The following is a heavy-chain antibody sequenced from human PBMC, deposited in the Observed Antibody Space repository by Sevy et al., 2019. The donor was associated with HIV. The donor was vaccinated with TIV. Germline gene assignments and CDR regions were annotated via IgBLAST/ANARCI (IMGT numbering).Heavy chain of an antibody. J-gene: IGHJ4*02. V-gene: IGHV1-3*04. Sequence: ASVKVSCKGSGYTFNNYIIYWVRQAPGQSLEWMGWVNTATGDTRRSPKFQGRVIITRDTSARTAYMGLNSLRSEDTAVYYCARDFCSGGSCYSACVYWGQGTLVTVSS. CDR3: ARDFCSGGSCYSACVY. D-gene: IGHD2-15*01. CDR1: GYTFNNYI. CDR2: VNTATGDT.